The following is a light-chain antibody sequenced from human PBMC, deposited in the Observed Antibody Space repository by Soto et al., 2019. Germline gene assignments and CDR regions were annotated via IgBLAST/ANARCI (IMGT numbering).Light chain of an antibody. CDR3: QQYGSSPPLI. CDR1: RSVSSSF. V-gene: IGKV3-20*01. J-gene: IGKJ4*01. CDR2: GAS. Sequence: PGGRATLSCRASRSVSSSFLAWYQQKPGQAPRLLIYGASSRATGIPDRFSGSGSGTDFTLTISRLEPEDFAVYYYQQYGSSPPLIFGGVTNVEIK.